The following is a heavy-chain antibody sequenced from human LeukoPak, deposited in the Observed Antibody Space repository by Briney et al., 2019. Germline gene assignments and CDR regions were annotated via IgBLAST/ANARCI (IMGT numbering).Heavy chain of an antibody. CDR3: AKDSLRERIVGSTTRGVNDY. CDR2: ISYDGSNK. J-gene: IGHJ4*02. V-gene: IGHV3-30*18. CDR1: GFTFSSYG. Sequence: GGSLRLSCAASGFTFSSYGMHWVRQAPGKGLEWVAVISYDGSNKYYADSVKGRFTISRDNSKNTLYLQMNSLRGEDTAVYYCAKDSLRERIVGSTTRGVNDYWGQGTLVTVSS. D-gene: IGHD1-26*01.